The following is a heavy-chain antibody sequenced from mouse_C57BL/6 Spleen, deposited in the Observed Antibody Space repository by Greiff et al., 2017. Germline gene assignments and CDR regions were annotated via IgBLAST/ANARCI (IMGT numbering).Heavy chain of an antibody. CDR1: GYTFTSYW. CDR3: ARSYYDKYLDY. D-gene: IGHD2-4*01. CDR2: IDPSDSYT. Sequence: QVQLQQPGAELVMPGASVKLSCKASGYTFTSYWMHWVKQRPGQGLEWIGEIDPSDSYTNYNQKFKGKSTLTVDKSSSTAYLQLSSLTSADSAVYYYARSYYDKYLDYWGQGTTLTVSS. J-gene: IGHJ2*01. V-gene: IGHV1-69*01.